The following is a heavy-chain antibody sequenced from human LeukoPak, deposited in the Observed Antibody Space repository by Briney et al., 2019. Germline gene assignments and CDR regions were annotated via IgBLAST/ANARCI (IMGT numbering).Heavy chain of an antibody. CDR2: IIPIVDIP. V-gene: IGHV1-69*02. D-gene: IGHD5-18*01. CDR3: ASLPVDTSMVSDY. CDR1: GGTFSDYT. J-gene: IGHJ4*02. Sequence: SVKVSCKASGGTFSDYTINWVRQAPGQGLEWMGRIIPIVDIPSYAQKFQGRVTITADKSTSTAYMELSSLRSEDTAVYYCASLPVDTSMVSDYWGQGTLVTVSS.